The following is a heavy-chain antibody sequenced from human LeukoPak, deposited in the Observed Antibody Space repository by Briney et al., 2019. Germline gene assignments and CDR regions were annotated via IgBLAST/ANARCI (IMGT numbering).Heavy chain of an antibody. CDR3: VRESLPYAAAGYYYGMDV. D-gene: IGHD6-13*01. CDR2: TWYDGSNK. V-gene: IGHV3-33*01. J-gene: IGHJ6*04. Sequence: GSLRLSCAASGFTYSSYGMQWVRQAPGKGLEWVAATWYDGSNKYYADSVKGRFTISRDNSKNTLYLQMNSLRAGDTAVYYCVRESLPYAAAGYYYGMDVWGKGTTVTVSS. CDR1: GFTYSSYG.